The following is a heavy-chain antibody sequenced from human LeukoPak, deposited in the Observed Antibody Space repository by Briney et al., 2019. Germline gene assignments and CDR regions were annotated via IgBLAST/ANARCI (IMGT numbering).Heavy chain of an antibody. J-gene: IGHJ4*02. V-gene: IGHV3-7*05. CDR2: IKQDGNEK. CDR3: ARVRYCSGGSCSHFDF. Sequence: GGSLRLSCAASGFTFSSYVMRWVRQAPGKGLEWVANIKQDGNEKYYVDSVKGRITISRDNAEKSVYLQMNSLRAEDTAVYYCARVRYCSGGSCSHFDFWGQGTLVTVSS. D-gene: IGHD2-15*01. CDR1: GFTFSSYV.